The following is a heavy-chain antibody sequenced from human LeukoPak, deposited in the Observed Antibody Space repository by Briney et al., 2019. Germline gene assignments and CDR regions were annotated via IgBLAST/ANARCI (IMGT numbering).Heavy chain of an antibody. J-gene: IGHJ4*02. Sequence: MSWARQXPXXXLEWVSAISGSGGSTYYADSVKGRFTISRDNFKNTLYLQMNSLRVEDTAVYHCARDAGSYLANVDYWGQGTLVTVSS. CDR2: ISGSGGST. D-gene: IGHD1-26*01. V-gene: IGHV3-23*01. CDR3: ARDAGSYLANVDY.